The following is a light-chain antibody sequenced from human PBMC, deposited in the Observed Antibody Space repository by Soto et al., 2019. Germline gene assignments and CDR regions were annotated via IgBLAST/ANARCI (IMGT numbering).Light chain of an antibody. V-gene: IGLV2-14*01. CDR2: EVS. J-gene: IGLJ3*02. Sequence: QSVLTQPASVSGSPGQSITISCTGTSSDVGAYNYVSWYQQHPDKAPKLMISEVSNRPSGVSNRFSASKSGNTASLTISGLQADDEADYYCCSYTTTRTGLFGGGTKVTVL. CDR1: SSDVGAYNY. CDR3: CSYTTTRTGL.